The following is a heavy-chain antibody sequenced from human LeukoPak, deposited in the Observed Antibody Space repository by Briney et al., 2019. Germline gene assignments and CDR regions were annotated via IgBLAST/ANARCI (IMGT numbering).Heavy chain of an antibody. Sequence: SETLSLTCTVSGGSISSYYWSWIRQPPGKGLEWIGYIYYGGSTNYNPSLKSRVTISVDTSKNQFSLKLSSVTAADTAVYYCARAENNWFDPWGQGTLVTVSS. CDR1: GGSISSYY. V-gene: IGHV4-59*01. CDR2: IYYGGST. CDR3: ARAENNWFDP. J-gene: IGHJ5*02.